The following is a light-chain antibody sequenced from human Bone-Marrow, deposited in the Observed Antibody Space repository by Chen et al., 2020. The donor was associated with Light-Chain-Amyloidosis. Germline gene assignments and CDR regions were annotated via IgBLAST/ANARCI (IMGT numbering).Light chain of an antibody. CDR1: NIGSTG. V-gene: IGLV3-21*02. CDR3: QVWDRSSDRPV. J-gene: IGLJ3*02. Sequence: SYVLTQPSSVSVAPGQTATIACGGNNIGSTGVHCYQQTPGQAPLLVVYDDSDRPSGIPERLSGSNSGNTATLTISRVEAGDEADYYWQVWDRSSDRPVFGGGTKLTVL. CDR2: DDS.